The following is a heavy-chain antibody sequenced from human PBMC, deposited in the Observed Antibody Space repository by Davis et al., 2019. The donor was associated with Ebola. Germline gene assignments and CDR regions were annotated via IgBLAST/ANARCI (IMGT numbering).Heavy chain of an antibody. CDR1: GYTFTKYA. V-gene: IGHV7-4-1*02. CDR2: IHTDTGNP. CDR3: ASGVKGYCSDGNCALEY. Sequence: AAPVKVSCKASGYTFTKYAMTWVRQAPGQGLEWMGWIHTDTGNPTYAQGLTGRFVFSLDTSVSTAYLQISSLKTEDTAVYYCASGVKGYCSDGNCALEYWGQGSLVTVSS. J-gene: IGHJ4*02. D-gene: IGHD2-15*01.